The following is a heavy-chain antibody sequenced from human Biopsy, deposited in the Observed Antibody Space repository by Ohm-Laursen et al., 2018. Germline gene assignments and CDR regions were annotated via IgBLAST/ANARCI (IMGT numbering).Heavy chain of an antibody. J-gene: IGHJ4*02. D-gene: IGHD7-27*01. CDR3: AKDLRNNNWGVEN. Sequence: SLRLSCTASGVTLSGYKMNWVRQAPGKGLEWVSSISGSSTYIYYADSVKGRFTISRDNSKNTLYLQMNNLRAEDTAVFYCAKDLRNNNWGVENWGQGTLVTGSS. CDR1: GVTLSGYK. V-gene: IGHV3-21*01. CDR2: ISGSSTYI.